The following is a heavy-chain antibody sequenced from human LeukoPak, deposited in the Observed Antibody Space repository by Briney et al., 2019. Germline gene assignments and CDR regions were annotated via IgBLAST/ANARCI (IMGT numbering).Heavy chain of an antibody. CDR1: GFTFSSYS. V-gene: IGHV3-21*01. CDR2: ISISSSYI. D-gene: IGHD6-13*01. CDR3: ASRGDSISWYTAYTMDT. Sequence: GGSLRLSCAASGFTFSSYSMNWVRQSPGKGLEWVSSISISSSYIYYAGSVKGRFTIYRANSKNSLYLQMKSLRAEDTAVYYCASRGDSISWYTAYTMDTSGKGDPVTASS. J-gene: IGHJ6*04.